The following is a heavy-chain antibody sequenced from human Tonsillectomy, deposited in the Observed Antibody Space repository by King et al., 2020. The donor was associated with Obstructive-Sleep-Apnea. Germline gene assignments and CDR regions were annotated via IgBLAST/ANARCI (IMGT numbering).Heavy chain of an antibody. CDR2: ISWDGGST. V-gene: IGHV3-43D*03. CDR3: AKDLGIAVALGGMDV. D-gene: IGHD6-19*01. J-gene: IGHJ6*02. CDR1: GFTFDDYA. Sequence: VQLVESGGVVVQPGGSLRLSCAASGFTFDDYAMHWVRKAPGKGLEWVSLISWDGGSTYYADSVKGRFTISRDNSKNSLYLQMNSLRAEDTALYYCAKDLGIAVALGGMDVWGQGTTVTVSS.